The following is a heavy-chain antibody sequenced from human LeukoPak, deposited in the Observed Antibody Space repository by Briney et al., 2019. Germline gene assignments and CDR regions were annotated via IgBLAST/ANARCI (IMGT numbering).Heavy chain of an antibody. V-gene: IGHV4-28*06. D-gene: IGHD2-2*01. CDR1: GYSISSSNW. CDR2: IYYSGST. J-gene: IGHJ6*03. Sequence: SDTLSLTCAVSGYSISSSNWWGWIRQPPGKGLEWIGYIYYSGSTNYNPSLKSRVTMSVDTSKNQFSLKLSSVTALDTAVYYCARTPPQYCSSTSCYPPYYYYYMDVWGKGTTVTVSS. CDR3: ARTPPQYCSSTSCYPPYYYYYMDV.